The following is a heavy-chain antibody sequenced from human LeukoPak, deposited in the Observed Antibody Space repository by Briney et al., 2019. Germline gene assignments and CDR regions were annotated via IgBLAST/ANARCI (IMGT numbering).Heavy chain of an antibody. D-gene: IGHD2-15*01. CDR2: ISAYNGNT. Sequence: ASVKVSCKASGYTFTSYGISWVRQAPGQGLEWMGWISAYNGNTNYAQKLQGRVTMTTDTSTSTACMELRSLRSDDTAVYYCARVDCSGGSCYSALNYWGQGTLVTVSS. J-gene: IGHJ4*02. CDR1: GYTFTSYG. V-gene: IGHV1-18*01. CDR3: ARVDCSGGSCYSALNY.